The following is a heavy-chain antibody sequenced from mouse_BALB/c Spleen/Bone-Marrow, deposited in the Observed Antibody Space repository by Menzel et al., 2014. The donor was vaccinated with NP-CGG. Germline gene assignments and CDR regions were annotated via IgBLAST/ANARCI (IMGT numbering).Heavy chain of an antibody. V-gene: IGHV1S81*02. CDR1: GYTFTNYW. CDR2: INPSNGRT. Sequence: QVQLQQSGAELVKPGASVKLSCKASGYTFTNYWMYWVKQRPGQGLEWIGDINPSNGRTNYNENFKTKATLTVDNSSSTAYMQLSSLTSEDSAVYYCAPYYYGSSYGFYWYFDVWGAGTTVTVSS. J-gene: IGHJ1*01. D-gene: IGHD1-1*01. CDR3: APYYYGSSYGFYWYFDV.